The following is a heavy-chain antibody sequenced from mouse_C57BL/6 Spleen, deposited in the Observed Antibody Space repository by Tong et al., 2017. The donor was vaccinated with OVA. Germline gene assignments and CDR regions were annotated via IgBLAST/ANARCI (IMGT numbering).Heavy chain of an antibody. J-gene: IGHJ3*01. CDR2: INPNNGGT. CDR1: GYAFTDYN. CDR3: ARRYSNYPFAY. Sequence: EVQLQESGPELVKPGASVKIPCKASGYAFTDYNMDWVKQSHGKSLEWIGDINPNNGGTIYNQKFKGKATLTVDKSSSTAYMELRSLTSEDTAVYYCARRYSNYPFAYWGQGTLVTVSA. V-gene: IGHV1-18*01. D-gene: IGHD2-5*01.